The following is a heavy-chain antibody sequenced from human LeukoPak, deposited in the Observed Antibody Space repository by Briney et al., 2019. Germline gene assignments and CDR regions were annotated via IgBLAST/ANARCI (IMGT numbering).Heavy chain of an antibody. V-gene: IGHV1-18*01. CDR3: ARGVRSTIFGVVTYYFDH. CDR1: GYTFTSYG. Sequence: ASVKVSCKASGYTFTSYGISWVRQAPGQGLEWMGWISAYNGNTNYAQKLQGRVTMTTDTSTSTAYMELRSLRSDDTAVYYCARGVRSTIFGVVTYYFDHWGQGTLVTVSS. D-gene: IGHD3-3*01. J-gene: IGHJ4*02. CDR2: ISAYNGNT.